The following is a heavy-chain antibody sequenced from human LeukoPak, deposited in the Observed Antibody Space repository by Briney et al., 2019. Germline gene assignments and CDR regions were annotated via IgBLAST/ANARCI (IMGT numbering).Heavy chain of an antibody. D-gene: IGHD3-3*01. Sequence: SEILSLTCTVSGGSISSSSYYWTWIRQPPGKGLEWIGEIIDTGSTKYNSSLKSRVTISVDTSKNEFSLNLTSVTAADTAIYYCARGLASGYPPIPFDYWGQGTLVTVSS. CDR3: ARGLASGYPPIPFDY. V-gene: IGHV4-39*07. CDR1: GGSISSSSYY. J-gene: IGHJ4*02. CDR2: IIDTGST.